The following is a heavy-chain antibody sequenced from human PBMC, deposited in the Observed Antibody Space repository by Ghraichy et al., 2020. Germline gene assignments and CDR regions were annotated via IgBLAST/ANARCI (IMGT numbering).Heavy chain of an antibody. J-gene: IGHJ5*02. CDR1: GGSFSGYY. Sequence: SETLSLTCAVYGGSFSGYYWSWIRQPPGKGLEWIGEINHSGSTNYNPSLKSRVTISVDTSKNQFSLKLSSVTAADTAVYYCARGLTTRFRNWFDPWGQGTLVTVSS. V-gene: IGHV4-34*01. CDR2: INHSGST. D-gene: IGHD4-11*01. CDR3: ARGLTTRFRNWFDP.